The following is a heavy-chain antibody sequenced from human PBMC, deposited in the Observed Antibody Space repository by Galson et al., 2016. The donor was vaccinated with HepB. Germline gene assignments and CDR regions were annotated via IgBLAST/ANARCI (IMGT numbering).Heavy chain of an antibody. J-gene: IGHJ4*02. CDR3: AKGLAGIGNYPI. D-gene: IGHD1-7*01. Sequence: TLSLTCNVSGESIKSFYWTWLRQSPGKGLEWIGSMYYTGSNNYSPSLKNRVTISVDKSKNQFSLTLTSVTAADTAVYYCAKGLAGIGNYPIWGQGILVTVSS. V-gene: IGHV4-59*01. CDR2: MYYTGSN. CDR1: GESIKSFY.